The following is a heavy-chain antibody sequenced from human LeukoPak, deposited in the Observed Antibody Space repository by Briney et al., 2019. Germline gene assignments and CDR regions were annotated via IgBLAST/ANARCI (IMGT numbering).Heavy chain of an antibody. CDR2: IYYRSKWYN. V-gene: IGHV6-1*01. CDR3: AKGSLEGGFDF. D-gene: IGHD3-16*01. CDR1: GDSVSSNYAA. J-gene: IGHJ4*02. Sequence: SQTLSLTCGLSGDSVSSNYAAWNWLRQSPSRGLEWLGMIYYRSKWYNDYAVSVKSRIIINPETSKNQFSLRLSSVTLEDTAVYYCAKGSLEGGFDFWGQGILVIVSS.